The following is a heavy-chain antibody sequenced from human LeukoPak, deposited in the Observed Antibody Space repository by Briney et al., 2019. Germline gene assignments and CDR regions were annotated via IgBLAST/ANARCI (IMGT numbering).Heavy chain of an antibody. CDR2: IYHSGTT. V-gene: IGHV4-38-2*02. CDR3: ARDGAVSGYSFDY. J-gene: IGHJ4*02. D-gene: IGHD3-22*01. CDR1: GYSISSGYY. Sequence: SETLSLTCTVSGYSISSGYYWGWIRQPPGKGLEWIGSIYHSGTTYYNPSLNSRVAISVDTSKNQFSLNLSSVTAADTAIYYCARDGAVSGYSFDYWGQGILVTVSS.